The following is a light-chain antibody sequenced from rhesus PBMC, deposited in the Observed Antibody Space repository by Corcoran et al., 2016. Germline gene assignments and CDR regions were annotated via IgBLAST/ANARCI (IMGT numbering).Light chain of an antibody. CDR2: YAS. CDR3: QQYNNWKT. V-gene: IGKV3-35*01. CDR1: QSVSIN. Sequence: EIVMTQSPATLSLSPGERATLSCRASQSVSINLAWYQQKPGQAPRLLMSYASNRATGIPDSFSGSGSGTDFTLTIISLKPEYVGIYYYQQYNNWKTFGQGTKVEIK. J-gene: IGKJ1*01.